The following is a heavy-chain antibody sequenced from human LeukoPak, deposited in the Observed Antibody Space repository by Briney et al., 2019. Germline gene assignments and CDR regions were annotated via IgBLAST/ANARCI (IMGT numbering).Heavy chain of an antibody. Sequence: SETLSLTCAVYGGPFSGYYWSWIRQPPGKGLEWIGEINHSGSTNYNPSLKSRVTISVDTSKNQFSLKLSSVTAADTAVYYCARGSDLFGYWGQGTLVTVSS. CDR3: ARGSDLFGY. CDR2: INHSGST. CDR1: GGPFSGYY. J-gene: IGHJ4*02. V-gene: IGHV4-34*01. D-gene: IGHD2-21*01.